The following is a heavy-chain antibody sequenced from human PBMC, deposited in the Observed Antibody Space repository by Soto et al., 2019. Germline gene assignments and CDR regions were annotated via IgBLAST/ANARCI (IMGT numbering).Heavy chain of an antibody. J-gene: IGHJ4*02. CDR1: GFTFSSYW. D-gene: IGHD3-22*01. Sequence: GGSLRLSCAASGFTFSSYWMSWVRQAPGKGLEWVANIKQDGSEKYYVDSVKGRFTISRDNAKNSLYLQMNSLRAEDTAVYYCARAGGYYYDSSGYYYTPLDYYFDYWGQGTLVTVSS. V-gene: IGHV3-7*05. CDR2: IKQDGSEK. CDR3: ARAGGYYYDSSGYYYTPLDYYFDY.